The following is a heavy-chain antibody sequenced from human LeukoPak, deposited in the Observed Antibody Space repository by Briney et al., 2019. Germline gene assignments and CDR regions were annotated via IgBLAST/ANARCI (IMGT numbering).Heavy chain of an antibody. V-gene: IGHV1-46*01. CDR1: GYTFTSYY. CDR3: ARNFYDSSSYYSLFDY. J-gene: IGHJ4*02. D-gene: IGHD3-22*01. Sequence: ASVKVSCKASGYTFTSYYMHWVRQAPGQGLEWMGIINPSGGSTSYAQKFQGRVTMTRDTSTSTVYMELSSLRSEDTAVYYCARNFYDSSSYYSLFDYWGQGTLVTVSS. CDR2: INPSGGST.